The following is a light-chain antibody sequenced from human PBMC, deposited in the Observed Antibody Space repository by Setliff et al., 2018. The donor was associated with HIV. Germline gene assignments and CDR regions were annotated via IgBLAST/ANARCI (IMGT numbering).Light chain of an antibody. CDR1: ISNIGAGYD. CDR3: QSYDSSLSDSYV. CDR2: DNN. J-gene: IGLJ1*01. Sequence: QSVLTQPPSVSGAPGQRVTISCTGSISNIGAGYDVHWYQQLPGTAPKLLIYDNNNRPSGVPNRFSGSKSGTSASLAITGLQADDEADYYCQSYDSSLSDSYVFGTGTKVTVL. V-gene: IGLV1-40*01.